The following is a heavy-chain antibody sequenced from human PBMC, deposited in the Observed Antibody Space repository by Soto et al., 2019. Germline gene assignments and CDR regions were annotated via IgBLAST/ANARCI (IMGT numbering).Heavy chain of an antibody. J-gene: IGHJ3*02. CDR1: GFTFSNYA. V-gene: IGHV3-30-3*01. CDR3: ATFLLVGSFDI. Sequence: QVQLVESGGGVVQPGRSMRLSCAASGFTFSNYAMHWVRQAPGKGLEWVAVISYDEINKYYADSVKGRFTISRDNSKNTLSLQMNTLRAEDTAVYYCATFLLVGSFDIWGQGSMVTLSS. D-gene: IGHD1-26*01. CDR2: ISYDEINK.